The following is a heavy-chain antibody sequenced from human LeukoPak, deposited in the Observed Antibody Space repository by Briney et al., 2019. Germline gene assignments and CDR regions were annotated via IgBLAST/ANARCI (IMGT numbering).Heavy chain of an antibody. CDR2: MNPNSGNT. V-gene: IGHV1-8*01. CDR3: ARDLRNWFDP. J-gene: IGHJ5*02. Sequence: ASVKVSCKASGYTFTSYDINWVRQATGQGLEWMGWMNPNSGNTGYAPKFQGRVTMTRNTSISTAYMELSSLRSEDTAVYYCARDLRNWFDPWGQGTLVTVSS. CDR1: GYTFTSYD.